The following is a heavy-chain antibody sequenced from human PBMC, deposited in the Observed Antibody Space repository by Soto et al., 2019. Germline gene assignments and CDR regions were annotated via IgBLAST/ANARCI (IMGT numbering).Heavy chain of an antibody. Sequence: SETLSLTCAVSGGSISSSNWWSWVRQPPGRGLEWIGEIYHSGSTNYNPSLKSRVTISVDKSKNQFSLKLSSVTAADTAVYYCARDNYGSGSYYSYNWFDPWGQGTLVTVSS. CDR2: IYHSGST. CDR3: ARDNYGSGSYYSYNWFDP. J-gene: IGHJ5*02. CDR1: GGSISSSNW. D-gene: IGHD3-10*01. V-gene: IGHV4-4*02.